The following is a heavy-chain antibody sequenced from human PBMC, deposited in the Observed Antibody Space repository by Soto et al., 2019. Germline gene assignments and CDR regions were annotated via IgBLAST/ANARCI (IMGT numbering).Heavy chain of an antibody. V-gene: IGHV5-51*01. CDR1: GYTFTNYW. CDR2: IFPSDSVT. CDR3: VRGMDRNSAGF. Sequence: GESLKISCKASGYTFTNYWIGWVLQVPGEGLEWMGFIFPSDSVTRYSPSFQGQVTISVDKSVDTTYLQWGSLKASDTAMYYCVRGMDRNSAGFWGLGTMVTVSS. D-gene: IGHD2-2*03. J-gene: IGHJ4*02.